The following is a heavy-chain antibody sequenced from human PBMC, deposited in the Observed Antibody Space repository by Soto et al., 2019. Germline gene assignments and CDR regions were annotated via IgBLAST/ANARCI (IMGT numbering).Heavy chain of an antibody. CDR2: IDRGGSER. J-gene: IGHJ4*02. D-gene: IGHD2-8*01. Sequence: TGGSLRLSCAAAGFTFSSCGMSWVRQAPENGLEWVANIDRGGSERNYVDSVKGRFTISRDNTESSLYLQIDSLRVEDTAVFYCARYTNDALDYWGQGTLVTVSS. V-gene: IGHV3-7*03. CDR3: ARYTNDALDY. CDR1: GFTFSSCG.